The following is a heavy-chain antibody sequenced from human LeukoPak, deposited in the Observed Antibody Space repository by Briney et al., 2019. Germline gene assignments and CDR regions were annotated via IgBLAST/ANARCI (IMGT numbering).Heavy chain of an antibody. D-gene: IGHD2-15*01. Sequence: PGGSLRLSCAASRFTFSSYSMNWVRQAPGKGLEWVSYISSSSSTIYYADSVKGRFTISRDNAKNSLYLQINSLRAEDTAVYYCARAGYCSGGSCVLNWFHPWGQGTLVTVSS. CDR1: RFTFSSYS. J-gene: IGHJ5*02. CDR2: ISSSSSTI. V-gene: IGHV3-48*01. CDR3: ARAGYCSGGSCVLNWFHP.